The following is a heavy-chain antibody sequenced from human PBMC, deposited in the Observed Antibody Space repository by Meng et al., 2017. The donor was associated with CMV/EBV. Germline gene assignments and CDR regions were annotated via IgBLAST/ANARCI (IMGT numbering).Heavy chain of an antibody. D-gene: IGHD6-13*01. V-gene: IGHV3-48*03. CDR3: ARGGKQLVLVPVYYYYGMDV. J-gene: IGHJ6*02. CDR2: ISSSGSTI. CDR1: GFTFSSYE. Sequence: GESLKISCAASGFTFSSYEMNWVRQVPGKGLEWVSYISSSGSTIYYADSVKGRFTISRDNAKNSLYLQMNSLRAEDTAVYYCARGGKQLVLVPVYYYYGMDVWGQGTTVTVSS.